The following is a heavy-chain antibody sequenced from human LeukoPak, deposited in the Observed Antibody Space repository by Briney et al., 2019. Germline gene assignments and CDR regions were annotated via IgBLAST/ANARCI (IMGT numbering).Heavy chain of an antibody. J-gene: IGHJ4*02. CDR2: INSDGSST. CDR3: ARGYYGFDY. CDR1: GFTFSSYW. Sequence: PGGSLRLSCAASGFTFSSYWMHWVRQAPGKGLVWVSRINSDGSSTSFADSVKGRFTISRDNAKNTLHLQMNSLIAEDTAVYYCARGYYGFDYWGQGTLVTVSS. V-gene: IGHV3-74*01. D-gene: IGHD3-10*01.